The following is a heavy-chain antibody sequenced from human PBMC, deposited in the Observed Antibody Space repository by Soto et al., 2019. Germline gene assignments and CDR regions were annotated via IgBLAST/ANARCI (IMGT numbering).Heavy chain of an antibody. CDR2: IYYSGST. J-gene: IGHJ6*02. CDR1: GGSISSGDYY. CDR3: ARYDVSSSPYGMDV. Sequence: SETLSLTCTVSGGSISSGDYYWSWIRQPPGKGLEWIGYIYYSGSTYYNPSLKSRVTISVDTSKNQFSLKLSSVTAADTAVYYCARYDVSSSPYGMDVWGQGTTVTVSS. D-gene: IGHD6-13*01. V-gene: IGHV4-30-4*01.